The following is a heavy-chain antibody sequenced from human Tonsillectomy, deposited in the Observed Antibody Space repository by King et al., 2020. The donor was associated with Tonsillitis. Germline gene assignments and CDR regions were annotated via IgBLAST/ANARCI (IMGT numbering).Heavy chain of an antibody. V-gene: IGHV1-2*02. CDR2: INPATGDT. J-gene: IGHJ5*02. CDR3: ARVCTVSGRFSQYVAPPAFFEP. CDR1: GYTFSDYY. Sequence: VQLVQSGAEVKKPGASVKVSCKASGYTFSDYYLYWVRQAPGQGLEWMGWINPATGDTDYAQTFQGRVTMTRDTSISTAYMELSRLTSDDTAVFFCARVCTVSGRFSQYVAPPAFFEPWGQGALVSVSA. D-gene: IGHD3-10*01.